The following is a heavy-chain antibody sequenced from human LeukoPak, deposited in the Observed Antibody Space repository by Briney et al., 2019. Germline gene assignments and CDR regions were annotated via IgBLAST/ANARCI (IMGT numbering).Heavy chain of an antibody. D-gene: IGHD2/OR15-2a*01. Sequence: SETLSLTCTVSGGSISSYYWSWIRQPPGKGLEWIAYISDIGSINYNPSLRSRVTISLDTSKNQFSLKLSSVTAADTAVYYCAGHHPRNTVDFWGQGTLVTVSP. CDR3: AGHHPRNTVDF. J-gene: IGHJ4*02. V-gene: IGHV4-59*08. CDR1: GGSISSYY. CDR2: ISDIGSI.